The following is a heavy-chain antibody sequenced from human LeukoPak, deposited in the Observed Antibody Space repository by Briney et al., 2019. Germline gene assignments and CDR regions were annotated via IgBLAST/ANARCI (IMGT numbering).Heavy chain of an antibody. Sequence: PGGFLRLSCAASGFTFSTYAMSWVRQAPGKGLEWVAVISYDGTDKDYADSVRGRFTISRDNSKNTLYLKMNSLRPEDTAVFYCASDRISVVATDWFDPWGQGTLVTVSS. CDR3: ASDRISVVATDWFDP. CDR2: ISYDGTDK. V-gene: IGHV3-30*04. D-gene: IGHD2-15*01. CDR1: GFTFSTYA. J-gene: IGHJ5*02.